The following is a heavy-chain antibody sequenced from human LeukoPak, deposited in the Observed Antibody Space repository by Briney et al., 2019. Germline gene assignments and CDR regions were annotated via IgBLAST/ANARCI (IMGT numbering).Heavy chain of an antibody. D-gene: IGHD6-19*01. CDR1: GYTFTGYY. V-gene: IGHV1-2*02. Sequence: GSVKVACKATGYTFTGYYMHWVRQAPGQGLEWIGWINTISGGTNYAQKFQGRVTMTRDTSISTAYMELSRLTSDDTAVYYCAKGREVAGTVGYWGQGTLVSVSS. CDR3: AKGREVAGTVGY. CDR2: INTISGGT. J-gene: IGHJ4*02.